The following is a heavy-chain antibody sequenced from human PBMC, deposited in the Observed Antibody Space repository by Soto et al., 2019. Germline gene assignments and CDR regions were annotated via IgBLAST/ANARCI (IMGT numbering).Heavy chain of an antibody. V-gene: IGHV4-34*01. D-gene: IGHD6-13*01. CDR2: INHSGST. CDR1: GGSFSGYY. J-gene: IGHJ6*02. CDR3: ARDRRVSYYYYYGMDV. Sequence: QVQLQQWGAGLLKPSETLSLTCAVYGGSFSGYYWSWIRQPPGKGLEWIGEINHSGSTNYNPSLKSRVTISVDTSKNQFSLKLSSVTAADMAVYYCARDRRVSYYYYYGMDVWGQGTTVTVSS.